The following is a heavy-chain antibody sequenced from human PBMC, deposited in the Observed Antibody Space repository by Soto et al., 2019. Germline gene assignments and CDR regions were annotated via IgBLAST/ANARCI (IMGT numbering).Heavy chain of an antibody. D-gene: IGHD4-17*01. J-gene: IGHJ3*02. CDR1: GGSFSGYY. CDR3: ARGAHDYGDYVDAFDI. CDR2: INHSGST. V-gene: IGHV4-34*01. Sequence: SETLSLTCAVYGGSFSGYYWSWIRQPPGKGLEWIGEINHSGSTNYNPSLKSRVTISVDTSKNQFSLKLSSVTAADTAVYYCARGAHDYGDYVDAFDIWGQGTMVTVSS.